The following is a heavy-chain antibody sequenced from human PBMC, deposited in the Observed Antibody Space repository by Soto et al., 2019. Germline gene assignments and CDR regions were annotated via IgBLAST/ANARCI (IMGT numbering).Heavy chain of an antibody. Sequence: PSETLSLTCAVYGGSFHVYYWSWIRQPPGEGLEWIGEINHSGSANYNPTFKSRVFISVDMSKNQMSLQLTSVSAADTAVYYCAKGPHPGYYGSETFYSRVPWGQGTLVTVSS. CDR2: INHSGSA. D-gene: IGHD3-10*01. CDR1: GGSFHVYY. CDR3: AKGPHPGYYGSETFYSRVP. J-gene: IGHJ5*02. V-gene: IGHV4-34*01.